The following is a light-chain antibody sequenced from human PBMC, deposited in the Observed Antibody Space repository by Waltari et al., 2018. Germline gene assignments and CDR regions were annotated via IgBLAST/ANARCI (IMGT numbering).Light chain of an antibody. CDR1: TSDVGSYDL. J-gene: IGLJ1*01. CDR2: EVF. V-gene: IGLV2-23*02. Sequence: QSALTQPASVSGTPGQSITLPCSGNTSDVGSYDLVPWYQQHPGEAPKPLICEVFKRPPDTSSRFSGAKSGSTASLTISGLQPEDEADYYCCSYAGRGTYVFGSGTKVTVL. CDR3: CSYAGRGTYV.